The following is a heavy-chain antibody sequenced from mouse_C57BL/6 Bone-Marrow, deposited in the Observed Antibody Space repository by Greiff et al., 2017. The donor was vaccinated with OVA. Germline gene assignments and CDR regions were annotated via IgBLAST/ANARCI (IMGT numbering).Heavy chain of an antibody. Sequence: QVQLQQSGPELVKPGASVKISCKASGYSFTSYYIHWVKQRPGQGLEWIGWIYPGSGNTKYNEKFKGKATLTADTSSSTAYMQLSSLTSEDSAVYYCARRTYGNYAYFDYGGQGTTLTVSS. CDR3: ARRTYGNYAYFDY. V-gene: IGHV1-66*01. CDR2: IYPGSGNT. CDR1: GYSFTSYY. D-gene: IGHD2-1*01. J-gene: IGHJ2*01.